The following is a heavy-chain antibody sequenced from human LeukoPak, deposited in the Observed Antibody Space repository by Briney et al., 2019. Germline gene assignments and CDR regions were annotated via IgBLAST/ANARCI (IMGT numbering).Heavy chain of an antibody. D-gene: IGHD3-22*01. Sequence: ASVKVSCKASGYTFTSYGISWVRQAPGQGLEWMGIINPSGGSTSYAQKFQGRVTMTRDMSTSTVYMELSSLRSEDTAVYYCARDAYYYDSSGPPFDYWGQGTLVTVSS. CDR3: ARDAYYYDSSGPPFDY. CDR2: INPSGGST. V-gene: IGHV1-46*01. J-gene: IGHJ4*02. CDR1: GYTFTSYG.